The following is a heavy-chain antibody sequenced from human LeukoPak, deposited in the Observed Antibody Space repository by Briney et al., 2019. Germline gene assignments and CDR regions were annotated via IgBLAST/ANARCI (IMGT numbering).Heavy chain of an antibody. Sequence: PGGSLRLSCAASGFTFSSYAMSWVRQAPGKGLEWVSAISGSGGSTYYAGSVKGRFTISRDNSKNTLYLQMNSLRAEDTAIYYCAKDDSRGSGSSGWFDPWGQGTLVTVSS. CDR2: ISGSGGST. V-gene: IGHV3-23*01. CDR3: AKDDSRGSGSSGWFDP. D-gene: IGHD3-10*01. CDR1: GFTFSSYA. J-gene: IGHJ5*02.